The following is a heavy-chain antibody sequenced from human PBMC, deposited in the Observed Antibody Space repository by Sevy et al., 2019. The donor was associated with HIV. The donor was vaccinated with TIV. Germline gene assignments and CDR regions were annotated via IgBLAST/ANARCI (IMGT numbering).Heavy chain of an antibody. CDR1: GFTFSSYG. CDR3: AKGPSAMITGGGVADY. Sequence: GGSLRLSCAASGFTFSSYGMHWVRQAPGKGLEWVAFIRYDGSNKYYADSVKGRFTNSRDNSKNTLYLKMNSLRAEDTAVEYCAKGPSAMITGGGVADYWGQGTLVTVSS. J-gene: IGHJ4*02. CDR2: IRYDGSNK. V-gene: IGHV3-30*02. D-gene: IGHD3-16*01.